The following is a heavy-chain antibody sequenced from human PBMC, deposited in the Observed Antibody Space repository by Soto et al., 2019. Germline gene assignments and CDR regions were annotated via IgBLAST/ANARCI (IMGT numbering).Heavy chain of an antibody. CDR2: IYHSGST. CDR3: ARGVVYCSGGSCYSSYFDY. V-gene: IGHV4-4*02. Sequence: QVQLQESGPGLVKPSGTLSLTCAVSSGSISSSNWWSWVRQPPGKGLEWIGGIYHSGSTNYNPSLTSRVTISVDKSKNQFSLKLSSVTAADTAVYYCARGVVYCSGGSCYSSYFDYWGQGTLVTVSS. D-gene: IGHD2-15*01. J-gene: IGHJ4*02. CDR1: SGSISSSNW.